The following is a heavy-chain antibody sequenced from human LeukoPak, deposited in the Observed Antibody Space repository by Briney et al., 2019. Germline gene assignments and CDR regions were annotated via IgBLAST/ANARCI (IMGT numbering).Heavy chain of an antibody. CDR1: GFTFSNYW. CDR3: ARGWEQLAY. D-gene: IGHD1-26*01. J-gene: IGHJ4*02. V-gene: IGHV3-74*01. Sequence: GGSLRLSCAASGFTFSNYWMHWVRQAPGKGLVWVSHINTGGSITSYADSVKGRITISRDNAKNALYLQMNSLRAEDTAVYYCARGWEQLAYWGQGTLVTVSS. CDR2: INTGGSIT.